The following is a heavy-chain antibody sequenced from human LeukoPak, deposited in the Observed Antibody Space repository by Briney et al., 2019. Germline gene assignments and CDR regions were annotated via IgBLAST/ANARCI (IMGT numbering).Heavy chain of an antibody. J-gene: IGHJ3*02. CDR1: GFTFSSYA. CDR2: ISYDGSNK. V-gene: IGHV3-30*01. Sequence: GGSLRLSCAASGFTFSSYAMHWVRQAPGKGLEWVAVISYDGSNKYYADSVKGRFTISRDNSKNTLYLQMNSLRAEDTALYYCAKDMDSSVGPDAFDIWGQGTMVTVSS. D-gene: IGHD6-19*01. CDR3: AKDMDSSVGPDAFDI.